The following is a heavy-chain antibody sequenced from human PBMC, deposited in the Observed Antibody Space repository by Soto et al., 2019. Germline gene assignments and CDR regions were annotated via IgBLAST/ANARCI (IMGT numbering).Heavy chain of an antibody. CDR3: ARFSRRDDAFDI. V-gene: IGHV4-34*01. CDR1: GGSFSGYY. CDR2: INHSGST. Sequence: SETLSLTCAVYGGSFSGYYWSWIRQPPGKGLEWIGEINHSGSTNYNPSLKSRVTISVDTSKNQFSPKLSSVTAADTAVYYCARFSRRDDAFDIWGKGTMVTVSS. J-gene: IGHJ3*02.